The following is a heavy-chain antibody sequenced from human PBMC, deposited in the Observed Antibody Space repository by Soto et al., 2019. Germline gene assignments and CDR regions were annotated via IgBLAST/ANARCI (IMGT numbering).Heavy chain of an antibody. Sequence: QVQLQQWGAGLLKASETLSLTCAVYGGSFSDYYWSWIRQPPGKGLEWIGEINHSGTTNYNPSLESRVTISVDTSKNQCSLKLSSVTAADTAVYYCARRVRGVNDAFDIWGQGTMVTVSS. D-gene: IGHD3-10*01. J-gene: IGHJ3*02. CDR1: GGSFSDYY. CDR2: INHSGTT. V-gene: IGHV4-34*01. CDR3: ARRVRGVNDAFDI.